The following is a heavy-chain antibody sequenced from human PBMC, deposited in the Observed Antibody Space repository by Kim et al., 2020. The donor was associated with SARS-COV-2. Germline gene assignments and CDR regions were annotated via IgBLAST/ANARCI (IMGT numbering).Heavy chain of an antibody. Sequence: GGSLRLSCAASGFTFSSYGMHWVRQAPGKGLEWVAVISYDGSNKYYADSVKGRFTISRDNSKNTLYLQMNSLRAEDTAVYYCATRGPYGDQPLWYFDYWGQGTLVTVSS. V-gene: IGHV3-30*03. CDR2: ISYDGSNK. CDR3: ATRGPYGDQPLWYFDY. J-gene: IGHJ4*02. D-gene: IGHD4-17*01. CDR1: GFTFSSYG.